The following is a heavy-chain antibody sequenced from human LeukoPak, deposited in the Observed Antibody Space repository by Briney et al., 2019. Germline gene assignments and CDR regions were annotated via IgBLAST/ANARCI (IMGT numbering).Heavy chain of an antibody. CDR2: IKQDGSEK. CDR1: GFSFSSCW. V-gene: IGHV3-7*03. J-gene: IGHJ4*02. D-gene: IGHD3-22*01. CDR3: ARDSSGYWFYFDY. Sequence: GGSLRLSCAASGFSFSSCWMSWFRQAPGKGLEWVANIKQDGSEKYYVDSVEGRFTISRDNAKKSLYLQMSSLRAEDTAVYYCARDSSGYWFYFDYWGQGTLVTVSS.